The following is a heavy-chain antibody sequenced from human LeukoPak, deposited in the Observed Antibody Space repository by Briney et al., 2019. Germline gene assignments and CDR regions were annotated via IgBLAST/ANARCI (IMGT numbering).Heavy chain of an antibody. CDR1: GGTSSSYA. CDR2: IIPIFGTA. Sequence: SVKVSCKASGGTSSSYAISWVRQAPGQGLEWMGGIIPIFGTANYAQKFQGRVTITADESTSTAYMELSSLRSEDTAVYYCAREGSCGSDCSFDYWGQGTLVTVSS. D-gene: IGHD2-21*02. V-gene: IGHV1-69*13. J-gene: IGHJ4*02. CDR3: AREGSCGSDCSFDY.